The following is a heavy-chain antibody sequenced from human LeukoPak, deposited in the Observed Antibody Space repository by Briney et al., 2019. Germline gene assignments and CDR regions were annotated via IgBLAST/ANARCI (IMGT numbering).Heavy chain of an antibody. V-gene: IGHV4-38-2*02. J-gene: IGHJ4*02. D-gene: IGHD3-10*01. CDR3: ARVRWWFGEFNFDY. CDR1: DYSISSGYY. Sequence: PSETLSLTCSVSDYSISSGYYWGWIRQPPGKGLEWIGSMEWIGSIYHSGSAYYNPSLKSRVTISVDTSKNQFSLKLSSVTAADTAVYYCARVRWWFGEFNFDYWGQGTLVTVSS. CDR2: IYHSGSA.